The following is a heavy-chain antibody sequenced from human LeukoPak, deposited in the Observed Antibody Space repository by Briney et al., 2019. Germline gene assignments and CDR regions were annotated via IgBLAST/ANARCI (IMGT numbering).Heavy chain of an antibody. CDR2: ISYDGSNK. Sequence: GRSLRLSCAASGFTFSSYAMHWVRQAPGKGLEWVAVISYDGSNKYYADSVKGRFTISRDNSKNTLYLQMNSLRAEDTAVYYCAGDEAGTDQLDYWGQGTLVTVSS. CDR1: GFTFSSYA. V-gene: IGHV3-30*04. CDR3: AGDEAGTDQLDY. J-gene: IGHJ4*02. D-gene: IGHD6-19*01.